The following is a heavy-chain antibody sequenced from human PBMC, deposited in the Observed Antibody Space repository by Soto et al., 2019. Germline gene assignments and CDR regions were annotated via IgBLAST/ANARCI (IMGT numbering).Heavy chain of an antibody. CDR3: AGENCSGGSCYSNWFDP. Sequence: SETLSLTCAVSGGSISSGGYSWSWIRQPPGKGLEWIGYIYHSGSTYYNPSLKSRVTISVDRSKNQFSLKLSSVTAADTAVYYCAGENCSGGSCYSNWFDPWGQGTLVTVSS. CDR1: GGSISSGGYS. D-gene: IGHD2-15*01. J-gene: IGHJ5*02. V-gene: IGHV4-30-2*01. CDR2: IYHSGST.